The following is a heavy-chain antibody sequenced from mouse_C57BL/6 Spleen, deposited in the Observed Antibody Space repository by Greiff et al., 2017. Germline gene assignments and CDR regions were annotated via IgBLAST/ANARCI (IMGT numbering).Heavy chain of an antibody. J-gene: IGHJ2*01. D-gene: IGHD1-1*01. Sequence: EVKLMESGGGLVQPGGSLSLSCAASGFTFTDYYMSWVRQPPGKALEWLGFIRNKANGYTTEYSASVKGRFTISRDNSQSILYLQMNALRAEDSATYCCARWYGSLDYWGQGTTLTVSS. V-gene: IGHV7-3*01. CDR2: IRNKANGYTT. CDR1: GFTFTDYY. CDR3: ARWYGSLDY.